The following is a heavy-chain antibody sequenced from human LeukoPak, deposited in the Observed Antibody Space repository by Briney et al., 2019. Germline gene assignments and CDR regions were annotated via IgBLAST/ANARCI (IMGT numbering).Heavy chain of an antibody. V-gene: IGHV3-23*01. D-gene: IGHD3-10*01. J-gene: IGHJ4*02. CDR2: ISDSGGRT. Sequence: PGGSLRLSCAVSGITLSNYGMSWVRQAPGKGLEWVAGISDSGGRTNYADSVKGRFTISRENSKNTLYLQMNSLRAEDTAVYFCAKRGVVIRVILVGFHKEAYYFDSWGQGALVTLSS. CDR3: AKRGVVIRVILVGFHKEAYYFDS. CDR1: GITLSNYG.